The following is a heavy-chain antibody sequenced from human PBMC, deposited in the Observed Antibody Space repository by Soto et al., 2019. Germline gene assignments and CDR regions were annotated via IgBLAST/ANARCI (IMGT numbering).Heavy chain of an antibody. CDR1: GGTFSSYA. J-gene: IGHJ6*01. D-gene: IGHD3-22*01. V-gene: IGHV1-69*01. CDR3: ARDLKRYYDSSGYGYYYYGMDV. CDR2: IIPIFGTA. Sequence: QVQLVQSGAEVKKPGSSVKVSCKASGGTFSSYAISWVRQAPGQGLEWMGGIIPIFGTANYAQKFQGRVTITADESTTKDYLELSSMRSEDTGVYYCARDLKRYYDSSGYGYYYYGMDVW.